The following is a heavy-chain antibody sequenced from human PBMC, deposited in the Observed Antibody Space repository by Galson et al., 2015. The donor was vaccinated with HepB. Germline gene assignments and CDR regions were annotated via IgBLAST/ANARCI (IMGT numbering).Heavy chain of an antibody. J-gene: IGHJ5*01. Sequence: SLRLSCAASGFAFDSHAMSWVRQAPGRGLEWISGITGKGDSKFYADSVKGRFTVSKDNSNNMLFLQMNSLRAEDAGLYFCAKGYGLFDSWGQEILVTVSS. V-gene: IGHV3-23*01. CDR2: ITGKGDSK. CDR1: GFAFDSHA. D-gene: IGHD3-16*01. CDR3: AKGYGLFDS.